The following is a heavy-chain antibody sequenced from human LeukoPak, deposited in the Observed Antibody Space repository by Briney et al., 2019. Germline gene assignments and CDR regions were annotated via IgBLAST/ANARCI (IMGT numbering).Heavy chain of an antibody. Sequence: SVKVSCKASGGTFSSYAISWVRQAPGQGLEWMGRIIPILGIANYAQKFQGRVTITADKSTSTAYMELSSLRSEDTAVYYCARDPMKYYYDSSGYHYMGWFDPWGQGTLVTVSS. J-gene: IGHJ5*02. V-gene: IGHV1-69*04. CDR3: ARDPMKYYYDSSGYHYMGWFDP. CDR2: IIPILGIA. D-gene: IGHD3-22*01. CDR1: GGTFSSYA.